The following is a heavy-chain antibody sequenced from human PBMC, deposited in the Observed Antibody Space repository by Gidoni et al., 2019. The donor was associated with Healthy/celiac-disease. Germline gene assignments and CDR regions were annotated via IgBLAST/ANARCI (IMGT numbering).Heavy chain of an antibody. CDR1: GGFFSGYY. V-gene: IGHV4-34*01. CDR3: ASNKGSVRGRGLGWFDP. Sequence: QVQLQQWGAGLLKPSETLSLTCAVYGGFFSGYYWSGLRQPPGKGLEWIGEITNSGRTNYNPSLKSRVTKSVDTSKKQFSLKMRSVTAADTAVDYGASNKGSVRGRGLGWFDPWGQGTLVTVSS. D-gene: IGHD1-26*01. J-gene: IGHJ5*02. CDR2: ITNSGRT.